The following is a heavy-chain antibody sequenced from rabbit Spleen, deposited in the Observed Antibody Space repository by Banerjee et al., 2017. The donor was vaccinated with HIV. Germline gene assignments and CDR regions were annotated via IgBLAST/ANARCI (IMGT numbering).Heavy chain of an antibody. D-gene: IGHD5-1*01. CDR1: GVSFSGSSY. CDR3: ARDLVAAIGWNFNL. J-gene: IGHJ4*01. V-gene: IGHV1S45*01. CDR2: INIVTGKS. Sequence: QEQLEESGGDLVKPGASLTLTCIASGVSFSGSSYMCWVRQAPGKGLEWIACINIVTGKSVYASWAKGRFTMSRTSSTTVTLQMTSLTAADTATYFCARDLVAAIGWNFNLWGQGTLVTVS.